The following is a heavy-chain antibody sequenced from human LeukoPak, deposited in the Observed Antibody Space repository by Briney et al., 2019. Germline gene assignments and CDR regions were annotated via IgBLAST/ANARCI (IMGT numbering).Heavy chain of an antibody. V-gene: IGHV1-69*05. CDR3: ARDAPAGDIRWPLFDY. J-gene: IGHJ4*02. D-gene: IGHD4-23*01. Sequence: GASVKVSCKASGGTFSSYAISWVRQAPGQGLEWMGGIIPIFGTANYAQKFQGRVTITTDESTSTAYMELSSLRSEDTAVYYCARDAPAGDIRWPLFDYWGQGTLVTVSS. CDR2: IIPIFGTA. CDR1: GGTFSSYA.